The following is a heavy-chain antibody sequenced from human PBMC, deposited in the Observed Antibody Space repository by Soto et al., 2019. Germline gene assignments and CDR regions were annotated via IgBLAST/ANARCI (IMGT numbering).Heavy chain of an antibody. Sequence: PSETLSLTCAVYGGSFSGYYWSWIRQPPGKGLEWIGYIYYSGSTNYNPSLKSRVTISVDTSKNQFSLKLSSVTAADTAVYYCARALILTGYYIHDAFDIWGQGKMVTVSS. CDR3: ARALILTGYYIHDAFDI. J-gene: IGHJ3*02. V-gene: IGHV4-59*01. D-gene: IGHD3-9*01. CDR1: GGSFSGYY. CDR2: IYYSGST.